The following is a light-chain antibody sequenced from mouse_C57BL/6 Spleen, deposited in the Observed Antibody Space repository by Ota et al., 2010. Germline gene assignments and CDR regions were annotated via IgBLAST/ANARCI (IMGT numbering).Light chain of an antibody. V-gene: IGKV3-3*01. CDR1: KSLLNSDGFTY. Sequence: VLTQTPLSLPVNIGDQASISCKSTKSLLNSDGFTYLDWFQQKPGQPPKLLIYAASNLESGIPARFSGSGSGTDFTLNIHPVEEEDAATYYCQQSIEDPRTFGGGTKLEIK. CDR2: AAS. CDR3: QQSIEDPRT. J-gene: IGKJ1*01.